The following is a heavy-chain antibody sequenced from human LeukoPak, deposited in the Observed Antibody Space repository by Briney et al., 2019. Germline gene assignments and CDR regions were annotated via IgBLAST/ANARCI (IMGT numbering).Heavy chain of an antibody. D-gene: IGHD2-15*01. J-gene: IGHJ2*01. V-gene: IGHV4-39*01. Sequence: PSETLSLTCTVSGGSISSSSYYWGWIRQPPGKGLEWIGSIYYSGSTYYNPSLKSRVTISVDTSKNQFSLKLSSVTAADTAVYYCARKVVFDLWGRDTLVTVSS. CDR2: IYYSGST. CDR1: GGSISSSSYY. CDR3: ARKVVFDL.